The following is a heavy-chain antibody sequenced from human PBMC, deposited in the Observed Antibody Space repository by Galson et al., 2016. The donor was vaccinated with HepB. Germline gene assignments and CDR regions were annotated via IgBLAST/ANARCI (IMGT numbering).Heavy chain of an antibody. CDR2: IIPIFGSA. CDR3: ARPANSSSWYAFDY. V-gene: IGHV1-69*13. Sequence: SVKVSCKASGGTFSSYAISWVRQAPGQGLEWVGGIIPIFGSANYAQMFQDRVTITADESTSTSYMELTSLRSEDTALYYCARPANSSSWYAFDYWGQGILVTVSS. CDR1: GGTFSSYA. D-gene: IGHD6-13*01. J-gene: IGHJ4*02.